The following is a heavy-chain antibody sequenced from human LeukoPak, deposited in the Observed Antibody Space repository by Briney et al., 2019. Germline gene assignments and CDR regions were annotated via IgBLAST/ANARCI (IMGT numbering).Heavy chain of an antibody. D-gene: IGHD6-13*01. CDR2: INGDGSTT. J-gene: IGHJ4*02. Sequence: GGSLRLSCAASGFTFSSYWMHWVRQAPGKGLAWVSRINGDGSTTRYADFVKGRFTISRDNAKKSLFLQMNSLRAEDTAVYYCARGQIAAAGIIDYWGQGALVTVSS. CDR3: ARGQIAAAGIIDY. CDR1: GFTFSSYW. V-gene: IGHV3-74*01.